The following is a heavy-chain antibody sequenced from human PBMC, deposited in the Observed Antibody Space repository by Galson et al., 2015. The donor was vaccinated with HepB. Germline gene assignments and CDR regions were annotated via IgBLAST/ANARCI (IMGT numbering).Heavy chain of an antibody. J-gene: IGHJ4*02. V-gene: IGHV3-53*01. CDR2: IYGGGKA. CDR3: AREAYGDYYFDY. CDR1: GFTVSNIY. D-gene: IGHD4-17*01. Sequence: SLRLSCAASGFTVSNIYMHWVRQAPGKGLEWVSLIYGGGKALYADSMRGRFTISRDISKNTVYLQMNSLRAADTATYYCAREAYGDYYFDYWGQGTLVTVSS.